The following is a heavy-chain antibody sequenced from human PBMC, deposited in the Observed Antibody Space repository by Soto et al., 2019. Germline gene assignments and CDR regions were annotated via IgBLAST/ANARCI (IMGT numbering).Heavy chain of an antibody. CDR1: GYTFTSYD. CDR3: ARDTPPTDY. CDR2: MNANSTNT. J-gene: IGHJ4*02. Sequence: ASVKVSCKASGYTFTSYDINWVRQATGQGLEWMGWMNANSTNTGYAQKFQGSVTMTTDTLTSTAYMELRSLRSDDTAVYYCARDTPPTDYWGQGTLVTVSS. V-gene: IGHV1-8*01.